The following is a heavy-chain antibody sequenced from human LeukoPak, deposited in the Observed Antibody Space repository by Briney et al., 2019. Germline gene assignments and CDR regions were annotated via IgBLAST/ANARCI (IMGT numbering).Heavy chain of an antibody. V-gene: IGHV3-48*02. CDR1: GFTFSSYS. CDR3: ARQTSYDSSGYPIDY. Sequence: GGSLRLSCAASGFTFSSYSMNWVRQAPGKGLEWLSYISSGSGTIYYADSVKGRLTISRDNAKSSLYLQMNSLRDEDTAVYYCARQTSYDSSGYPIDYWGQGTLVTVSS. CDR2: ISSGSGTI. J-gene: IGHJ4*02. D-gene: IGHD3-22*01.